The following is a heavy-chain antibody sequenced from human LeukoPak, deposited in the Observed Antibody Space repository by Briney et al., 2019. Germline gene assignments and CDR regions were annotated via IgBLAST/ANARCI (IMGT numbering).Heavy chain of an antibody. Sequence: ASVKVSCKASGYTFTGYYMHWVRQAPGQGLEWMGWIKPNSGGTNYAQKFQGWVTMTRDTSISTAYMELSRLRSDDTAVYYCATLGYCSGGSCYGSDYWGQGTLVTVSS. CDR2: IKPNSGGT. CDR3: ATLGYCSGGSCYGSDY. V-gene: IGHV1-2*04. J-gene: IGHJ4*02. D-gene: IGHD2-15*01. CDR1: GYTFTGYY.